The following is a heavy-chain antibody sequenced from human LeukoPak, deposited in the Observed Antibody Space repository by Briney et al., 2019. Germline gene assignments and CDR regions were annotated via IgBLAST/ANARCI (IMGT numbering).Heavy chain of an antibody. J-gene: IGHJ4*02. CDR3: AKGHYYDSSGYSDY. Sequence: PGGSLRLSCAASGFTFSSYAMRWVRQAPGRGLEWVSAISGSGGSTYYADSVKGRFTISRDNSKNTLYLQMNSLRAEDTAVYYCAKGHYYDSSGYSDYWGQGTLVTVSS. CDR1: GFTFSSYA. V-gene: IGHV3-23*01. CDR2: ISGSGGST. D-gene: IGHD3-22*01.